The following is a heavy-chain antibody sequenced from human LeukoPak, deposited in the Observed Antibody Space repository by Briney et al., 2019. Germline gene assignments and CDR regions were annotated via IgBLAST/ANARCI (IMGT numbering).Heavy chain of an antibody. J-gene: IGHJ5*02. CDR3: ARVPEEQWLPDRWFDP. CDR1: GFTFSSYA. D-gene: IGHD6-19*01. V-gene: IGHV3-21*01. Sequence: PGGSLRLPCAASGFTFSSYAMSWVRQAPGKGLEWVSSISSSSSYIYYADSVKGRFTISRDNAKNSLYLQMNSLRAEDTAVYYCARVPEEQWLPDRWFDPWGQGTLVTVSS. CDR2: ISSSSSYI.